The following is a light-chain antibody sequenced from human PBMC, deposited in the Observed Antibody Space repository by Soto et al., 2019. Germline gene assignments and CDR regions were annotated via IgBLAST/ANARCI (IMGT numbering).Light chain of an antibody. Sequence: DIQMTQSPSTLSGSVGDGVTITCRASQTISSWLAWYQQKPGKAPKLLIYTASSLQSGVPSRFSGSGSGTDFTLTISSLQPEDFATYYCQHYNSYPWTFGQGTKVDIK. J-gene: IGKJ1*01. V-gene: IGKV1-5*03. CDR1: QTISSW. CDR2: TAS. CDR3: QHYNSYPWT.